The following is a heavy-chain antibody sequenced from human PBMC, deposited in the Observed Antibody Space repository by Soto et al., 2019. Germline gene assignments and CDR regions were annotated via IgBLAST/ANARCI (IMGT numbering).Heavy chain of an antibody. CDR3: ARSSSRSWFDP. J-gene: IGHJ5*02. Sequence: PSETLSLTCTVSGGSISSYYWSWIRQPPGKGLEWIGYIYYSGSTNYNPSLKSRVTISVDTSKNQFSLKLSSVTAANTAVYYWARSSSRSWFDPWGQGTLGNVSS. V-gene: IGHV4-59*01. CDR2: IYYSGST. CDR1: GGSISSYY.